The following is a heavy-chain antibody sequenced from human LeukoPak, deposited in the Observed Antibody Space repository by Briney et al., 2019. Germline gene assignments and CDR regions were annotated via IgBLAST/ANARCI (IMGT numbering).Heavy chain of an antibody. CDR2: ISWNSGSI. V-gene: IGHV3-9*01. D-gene: IGHD3-22*01. CDR1: GFTFDDYA. Sequence: GGSLRLSCAASGFTFDDYAMHWVRQAPGKGLEWVSGISWNSGSIGYADSVKGRFTISRDNAKNSLYLQMNSLRAEDTALYYCAKGDCYDSSGYLNYWGQGTLVTVSS. J-gene: IGHJ4*02. CDR3: AKGDCYDSSGYLNY.